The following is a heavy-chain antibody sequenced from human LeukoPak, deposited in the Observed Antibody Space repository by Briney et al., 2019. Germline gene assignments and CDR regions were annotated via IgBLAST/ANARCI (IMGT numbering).Heavy chain of an antibody. CDR1: GGSISGYY. Sequence: SETLSLTCTVSGGSISGYYWSWLRQPAGKGLEWIGRIYISGSTNCNPSLKSRVTLSVDTSKNQFSLKLSSVTAADTAVYYCARDLDSSSRRMDVWGQGTTVTVSS. D-gene: IGHD6-13*01. V-gene: IGHV4-4*07. J-gene: IGHJ6*02. CDR3: ARDLDSSSRRMDV. CDR2: IYISGST.